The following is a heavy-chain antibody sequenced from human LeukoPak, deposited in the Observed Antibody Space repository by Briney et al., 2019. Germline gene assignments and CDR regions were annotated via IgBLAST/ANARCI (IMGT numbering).Heavy chain of an antibody. V-gene: IGHV3-30*01. J-gene: IGHJ6*03. CDR1: GFTFSSYP. CDR2: VSDDGNKK. Sequence: PGRSLRLSCAASGFTFSSYPMHWVRQAPGKGLEWVAVVSDDGNKKFDADFVKGRFTISRDNSKNTLYLQMNSLRGEETAVYYCARGQLLLEGYFYYMVVWGKGTKVTVSS. D-gene: IGHD2-2*01. CDR3: ARGQLLLEGYFYYMVV.